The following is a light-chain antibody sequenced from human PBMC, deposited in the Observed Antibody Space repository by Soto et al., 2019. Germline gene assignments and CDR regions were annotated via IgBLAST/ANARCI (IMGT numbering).Light chain of an antibody. J-gene: IGLJ2*01. CDR3: SSYTSSSTLYVV. CDR2: DVS. V-gene: IGLV2-14*01. CDR1: SSDVGGYNY. Sequence: QSALTQPASVSGSPGQSITISCTGTSSDVGGYNYVSWYQQHPGKAPKLMIYDVSNRPSGVSNRFSGSKSGNTASLTISWLQAEDESDYYCSSYTSSSTLYVVFGGGTKLTV.